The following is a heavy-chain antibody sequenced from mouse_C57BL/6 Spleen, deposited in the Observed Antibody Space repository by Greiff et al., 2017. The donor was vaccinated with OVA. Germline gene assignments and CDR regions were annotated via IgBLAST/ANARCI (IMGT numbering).Heavy chain of an antibody. D-gene: IGHD3-2*02. CDR1: GYTFTSYW. CDR3: TSSAQATLAWFAY. CDR2: IYPGNSDT. V-gene: IGHV1-5*01. Sequence: EVQLQESGTVLARPGASVKMSCKTSGYTFTSYWMHWVKQRPGQGLEWIGAIYPGNSDTSYNQKFKGKAKLTAVTSASTAYMELSSLTNEDSAVYYCTSSAQATLAWFAYWGQGTLVTVSA. J-gene: IGHJ3*01.